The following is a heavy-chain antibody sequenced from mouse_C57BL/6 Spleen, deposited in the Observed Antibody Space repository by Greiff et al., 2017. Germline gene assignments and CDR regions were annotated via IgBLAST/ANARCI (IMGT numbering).Heavy chain of an antibody. CDR2: ISSGSSTI. Sequence: DVKLQESGGGLVKPGGSLKLSCAASGFTFSDYGMHWVRQAPEKGLEWVAYISSGSSTIYYADTVKGRFTISRDNAKNTLFLQMTSLRSEDTAMYYCATGTDAMDYWGQGTSVTVSS. CDR1: GFTFSDYG. D-gene: IGHD4-1*01. V-gene: IGHV5-17*01. J-gene: IGHJ4*01. CDR3: ATGTDAMDY.